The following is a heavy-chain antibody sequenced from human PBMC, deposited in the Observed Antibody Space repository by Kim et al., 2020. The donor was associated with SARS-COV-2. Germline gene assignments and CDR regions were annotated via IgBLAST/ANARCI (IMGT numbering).Heavy chain of an antibody. J-gene: IGHJ4*02. CDR3: AKGTASLPRGFFDY. V-gene: IGHV3-23*01. Sequence: ADSVKGRFTISRDNSKNTLYLQMNSLRAEDTAVYYCAKGTASLPRGFFDYWGQGTLVTVSS. D-gene: IGHD1-1*01.